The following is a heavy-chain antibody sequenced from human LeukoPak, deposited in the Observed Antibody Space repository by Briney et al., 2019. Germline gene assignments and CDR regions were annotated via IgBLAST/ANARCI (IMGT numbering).Heavy chain of an antibody. CDR2: IYYSGST. CDR3: ARATDWVFDY. V-gene: IGHV4-61*08. D-gene: IGHD3/OR15-3a*01. CDR1: GGSISSGGYY. Sequence: PSETLSLTCTVSGGSISSGGYYWSWIRQHPGKGLEWIGYIYYSGSTNYNPSLKSRVTISVDTSKNQFSLKLSSVTAADTAVYYCARATDWVFDYWGQGTLVTVSS. J-gene: IGHJ4*02.